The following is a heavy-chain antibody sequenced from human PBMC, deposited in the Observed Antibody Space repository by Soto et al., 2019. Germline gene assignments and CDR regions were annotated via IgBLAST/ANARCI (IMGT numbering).Heavy chain of an antibody. Sequence: VSGPTLVNPTQTLTLTCTFSGLSLSTPGMRVSWIRQPPGKALEWLARIDWDDDTFYSPSLKTRLTISKDTSKNQVVLTVANMDPTDTAIYYCARVWIADSFDYWGQGALVTVSS. J-gene: IGHJ4*02. CDR3: ARVWIADSFDY. V-gene: IGHV2-70*04. D-gene: IGHD2-21*01. CDR2: IDWDDDT. CDR1: GLSLSTPGMR.